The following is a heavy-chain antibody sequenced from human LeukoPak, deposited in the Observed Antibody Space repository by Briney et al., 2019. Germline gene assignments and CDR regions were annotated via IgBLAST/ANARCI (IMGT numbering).Heavy chain of an antibody. V-gene: IGHV1-2*04. CDR1: GYTFTGYY. CDR2: INPNSGGT. CDR3: ARDRVDYDFWGGYGLTSPHYYMDV. D-gene: IGHD3-3*01. Sequence: ASVKVSCKASGYTFTGYYMHWVRQAPGQGLEWMGWINPNSGGTNYAQKFQGWVTMTRDTSISTAYMELSRLRSDDTAVYYCARDRVDYDFWGGYGLTSPHYYMDVWGKGTTVTVSS. J-gene: IGHJ6*03.